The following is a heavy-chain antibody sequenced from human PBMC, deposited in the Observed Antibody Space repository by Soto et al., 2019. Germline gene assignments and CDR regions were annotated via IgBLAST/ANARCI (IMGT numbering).Heavy chain of an antibody. J-gene: IGHJ1*01. CDR1: GYTFNNYY. Sequence: ASVKVSCKASGYTFNNYYIHWVRQAPGQGLEWVGSISAYDGHTDYAQKLQGRVTMTTDTSTSTAFMELRSLTSDDTALYYCARETDWTYVPHWGQGTLVTVSS. V-gene: IGHV1-18*01. CDR2: ISAYDGHT. D-gene: IGHD1-1*01. CDR3: ARETDWTYVPH.